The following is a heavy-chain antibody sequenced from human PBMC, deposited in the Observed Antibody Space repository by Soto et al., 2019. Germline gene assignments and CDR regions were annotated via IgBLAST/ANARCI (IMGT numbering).Heavy chain of an antibody. CDR2: IKQDGSEE. V-gene: IGHV3-7*03. J-gene: IGHJ3*02. Sequence: PGGSLRLSCAASAFTFSSYWMSWVRQAPGKGLEWVANIKQDGSEEYYVDSVKGRFTISRDNAKNSLYLQMNSLRAEDTAVYYCARDLFEEARRGEYAFDIWGQGKMVTVSS. CDR1: AFTFSSYW. CDR3: ARDLFEEARRGEYAFDI. D-gene: IGHD3-16*01.